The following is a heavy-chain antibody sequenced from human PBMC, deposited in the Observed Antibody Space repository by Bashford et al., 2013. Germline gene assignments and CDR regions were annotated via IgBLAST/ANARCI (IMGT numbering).Heavy chain of an antibody. Sequence: GESLKISCTGSGYNFLQHWIGWVRQLPGKGLEWMGIIYPGDSDTRYSPSFQGQVTISADKSISTAYLQWSSLKASDTAMYYCARLNYVVCMDVWGQGTTVTVSS. D-gene: IGHD1-7*01. CDR3: ARLNYVVCMDV. V-gene: IGHV5-51*01. J-gene: IGHJ6*02. CDR1: GYNFLQHW. CDR2: IYPGDSDT.